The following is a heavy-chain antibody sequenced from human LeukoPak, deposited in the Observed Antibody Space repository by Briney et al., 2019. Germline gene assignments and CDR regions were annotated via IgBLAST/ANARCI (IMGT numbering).Heavy chain of an antibody. CDR3: ARTMIRGVIMNPHFDY. CDR1: GGSISRYY. V-gene: IGHV4-59*01. J-gene: IGHJ4*02. Sequence: PAETLSLTCTVSGGSISRYYWTWIRQPPGKGLEWIGYIYYSGSTNYNPSLKSRVTISVDTSKNQFSLKLSSVTAADTAVYYCARTMIRGVIMNPHFDYWGQGTLVTVSS. D-gene: IGHD3-10*01. CDR2: IYYSGST.